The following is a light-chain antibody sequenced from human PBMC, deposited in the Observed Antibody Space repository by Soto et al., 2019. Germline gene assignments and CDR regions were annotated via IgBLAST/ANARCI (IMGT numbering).Light chain of an antibody. CDR2: KAS. Sequence: DIQMTQSPSTLSASVGDRVTITCRASQRIGPSLAWFQQKPGKAPKLLIWKASILESGGPSRFSGSGSGTEFPLTISSLQPDDVATYYCQQYNTYSATFGQGTKLEIK. V-gene: IGKV1-5*03. CDR1: QRIGPS. J-gene: IGKJ2*01. CDR3: QQYNTYSAT.